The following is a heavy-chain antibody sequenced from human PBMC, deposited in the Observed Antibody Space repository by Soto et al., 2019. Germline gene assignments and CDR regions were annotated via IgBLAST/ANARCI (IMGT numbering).Heavy chain of an antibody. J-gene: IGHJ1*01. CDR3: ARDRLRGYHRSGFSS. Sequence: ASVKVAWKASGYSFRFYGINWVRQAPGQGLEWMGWINPSDGNRNFAQKFEDRVTMTTATSTNTVFLELRSLKSDDTAIYYCARDRLRGYHRSGFSSWGQRTIVTVSS. V-gene: IGHV1-18*01. CDR1: GYSFRFYG. D-gene: IGHD6-25*01. CDR2: INPSDGNR.